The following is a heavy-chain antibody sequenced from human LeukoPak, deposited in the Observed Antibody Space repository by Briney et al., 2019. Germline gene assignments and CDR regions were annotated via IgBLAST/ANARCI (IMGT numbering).Heavy chain of an antibody. D-gene: IGHD2-8*01. Sequence: GGSLRLSCAASGFTFSTYWMHWVRQAPGKGLEWVAVISYDGSNKYYADSVKGRFTISRDNSKNTLYLQMNSLRAEDTAVYYCARENFGSTNGVKGFDYWGQGTLVTVSS. CDR1: GFTFSTYW. CDR3: ARENFGSTNGVKGFDY. V-gene: IGHV3-30*03. J-gene: IGHJ4*02. CDR2: ISYDGSNK.